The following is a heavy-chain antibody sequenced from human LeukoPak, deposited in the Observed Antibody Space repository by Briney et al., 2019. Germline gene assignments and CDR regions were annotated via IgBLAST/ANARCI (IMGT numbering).Heavy chain of an antibody. J-gene: IGHJ4*02. Sequence: ASVTVSCKASGYTFTSYDINWVRQAPGQGLEWMGWMNPNSGNTGYAQKFQGRVTMTRNTSISTVYMELNSLRSEDTAMYYCARGLRLPDSSGYVIDYWGQGTLVTVSS. CDR1: GYTFTSYD. CDR3: ARGLRLPDSSGYVIDY. V-gene: IGHV1-8*01. D-gene: IGHD3-22*01. CDR2: MNPNSGNT.